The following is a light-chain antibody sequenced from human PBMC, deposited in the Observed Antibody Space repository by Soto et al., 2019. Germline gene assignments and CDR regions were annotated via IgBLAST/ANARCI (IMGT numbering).Light chain of an antibody. CDR3: QQYNSYPLT. J-gene: IGKJ4*01. CDR2: DGS. CDR1: QDIKNF. V-gene: IGKV1-33*01. Sequence: DIQLTQSPSSLSASLLDRVTITCQASQDIKNFLNWYQQKPGKAPKLLIYDGSSLETGVPSRFSGSGSGTDFTLTISSLQPEDFATYYCQQYNSYPLTFGGGTKVDIK.